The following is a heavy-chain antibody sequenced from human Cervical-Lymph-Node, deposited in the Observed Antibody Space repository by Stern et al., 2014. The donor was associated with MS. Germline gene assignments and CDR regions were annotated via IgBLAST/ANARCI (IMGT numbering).Heavy chain of an antibody. CDR1: GYIFRNYW. D-gene: IGHD1-26*01. Sequence: VQLVQSGAEVKKPGDSLKISCKGSGYIFRNYWIGWVRHMPGKGLEWMGIIYPGDSDTRYSPSFQGQVTISVDMSITTAYLQWSSLGASDTAIYYCARHGSVGAKMNHFDSWGQGTLVTVSA. CDR3: ARHGSVGAKMNHFDS. CDR2: IYPGDSDT. V-gene: IGHV5-51*01. J-gene: IGHJ4*02.